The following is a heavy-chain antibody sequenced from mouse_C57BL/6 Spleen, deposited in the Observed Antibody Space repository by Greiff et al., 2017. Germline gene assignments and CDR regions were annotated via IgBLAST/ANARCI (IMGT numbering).Heavy chain of an antibody. CDR2: ISDGGSYT. Sequence: EVQRVESGGGLVKPGGSLKLSCAASGFTFSSYAMSWVRQTPGKRLEWVATISDGGSYTYYPDNVKGRFTISRDNAKNNLYLQMSHLKSEDTAMYYCARELVFDYWGQGTTLTVSS. V-gene: IGHV5-4*01. CDR3: ARELVFDY. J-gene: IGHJ2*01. D-gene: IGHD2-2*01. CDR1: GFTFSSYA.